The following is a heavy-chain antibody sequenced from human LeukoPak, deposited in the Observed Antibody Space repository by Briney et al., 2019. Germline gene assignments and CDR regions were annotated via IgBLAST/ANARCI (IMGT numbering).Heavy chain of an antibody. CDR1: GFTFSSYW. CDR2: IKQDGSEK. J-gene: IGHJ6*03. CDR3: ARLAWSGSYYYYYYYMDV. V-gene: IGHV3-7*01. Sequence: PGGSQRLSCAASGFTFSSYWMSWVRQAPGKGLEWVANIKQDGSEKYYVDSVKGRFTISRDNAKNSLYLQMNSLRAEDTAVYYCARLAWSGSYYYYYYYMDVWGKGTTVTVSS. D-gene: IGHD1-26*01.